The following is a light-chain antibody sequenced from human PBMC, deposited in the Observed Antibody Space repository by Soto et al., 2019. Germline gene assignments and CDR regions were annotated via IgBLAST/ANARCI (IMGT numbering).Light chain of an antibody. CDR1: QSVTNNY. V-gene: IGKV3-20*01. CDR2: DAS. J-gene: IGKJ1*01. CDR3: QQCCCSPRT. Sequence: EIVLRQSPGTLSLSPGERATLSCRASQSVTNNYLAWYQQRPGQAPRVLIYDASRRATGIPARFSGSGSGTDFTLTISRLEPEDFAVYYCQQCCCSPRTFGQGTKVDIK.